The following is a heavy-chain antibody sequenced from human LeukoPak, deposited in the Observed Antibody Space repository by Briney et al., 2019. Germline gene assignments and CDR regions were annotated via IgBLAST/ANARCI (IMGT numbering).Heavy chain of an antibody. D-gene: IGHD4-17*01. CDR2: IKSKTDGGTT. V-gene: IGHV3-15*07. Sequence: PGGSLRLSCAASGFTFSNAWMNWVRQAPGKGLEWVGRIKSKTDGGTTDYAAPVKGRFTISRDDSKNTLYLQMNSLRAEDTAVYYCANYGAHTGFDYWGQGTLVTVSS. J-gene: IGHJ4*02. CDR1: GFTFSNAW. CDR3: ANYGAHTGFDY.